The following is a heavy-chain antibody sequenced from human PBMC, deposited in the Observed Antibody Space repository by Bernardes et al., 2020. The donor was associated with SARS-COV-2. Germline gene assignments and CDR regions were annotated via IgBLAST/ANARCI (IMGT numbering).Heavy chain of an antibody. J-gene: IGHJ4*02. CDR3: AKDLRFFDY. CDR1: GFTFSSYA. D-gene: IGHD3-16*01. CDR2: FSANGVSP. Sequence: GGSLRPSCAAPGFTFSSYALSGVRQAPGKGWDWVSSFSANGVSPYYADPVKGRFTICRDNSKNTLYLQMNSLRAEDTAIYYCAKDLRFFDYWGQGTLVTVSS. V-gene: IGHV3-23*01.